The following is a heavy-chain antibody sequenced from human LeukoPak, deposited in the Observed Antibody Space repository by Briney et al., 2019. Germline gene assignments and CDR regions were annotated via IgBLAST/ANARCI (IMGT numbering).Heavy chain of an antibody. D-gene: IGHD2-2*01. J-gene: IGHJ4*02. CDR3: AKITGCSSTSCYSH. CDR2: ISGSGGST. CDR1: GFTFSSYA. Sequence: PGGSLRLSWAASGFTFSSYAMSWVRQAPGKGLEWVSAISGSGGSTYYADSVKGRFTISRDNSKNTLYLQMNSLRAEDTAVYYCAKITGCSSTSCYSHWGQGTLVTVSS. V-gene: IGHV3-23*01.